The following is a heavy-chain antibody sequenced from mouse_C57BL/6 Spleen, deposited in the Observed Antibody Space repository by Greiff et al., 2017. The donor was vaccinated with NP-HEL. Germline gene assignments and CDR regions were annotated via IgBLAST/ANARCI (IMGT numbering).Heavy chain of an antibody. V-gene: IGHV1-4*01. CDR3: ARSERNYYYAMDY. CDR2: INPSSGYT. D-gene: IGHD2-1*01. J-gene: IGHJ4*01. Sequence: QVRLQQSGAELARPGASVKMSCKASGYTFTSYTMHWVKQRPGQGLEWIGYINPSSGYTKYNQKFKDKATLTADKSSSTAYMQLSSLTSEDSAVYYCARSERNYYYAMDYWGQGTSVTVSS. CDR1: GYTFTSYT.